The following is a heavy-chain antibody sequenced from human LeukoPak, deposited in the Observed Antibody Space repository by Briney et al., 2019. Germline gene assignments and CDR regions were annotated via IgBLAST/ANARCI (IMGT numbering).Heavy chain of an antibody. CDR1: GFTFSTYG. D-gene: IGHD3-3*01. V-gene: IGHV3-33*08. J-gene: IGHJ4*02. CDR3: ARGFLDFDS. Sequence: GTSLRLSCVASGFTFSTYGTHWVRQAPGKGLEWVALIWYDGSNTYYADSVKGRFTISRDDSKNTVYLQMNSLRAEDTALYYCARGFLDFDSWGQGTLVIVSS. CDR2: IWYDGSNT.